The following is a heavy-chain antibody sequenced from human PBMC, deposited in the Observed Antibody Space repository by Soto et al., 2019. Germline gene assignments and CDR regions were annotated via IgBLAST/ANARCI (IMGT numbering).Heavy chain of an antibody. CDR2: IYYSGIT. V-gene: IGHV4-59*08. CDR1: GVSISSYY. Sequence: SETLSLTCTVSGVSISSYYWSWIRQPPGKGLEWIGYIYYSGITNYNPSLKSRVTISVDTSKNQFSLKLSSVTAADTAVYYCARLGRRWLQLGAFDIWGQGTMVT. J-gene: IGHJ3*02. D-gene: IGHD5-12*01. CDR3: ARLGRRWLQLGAFDI.